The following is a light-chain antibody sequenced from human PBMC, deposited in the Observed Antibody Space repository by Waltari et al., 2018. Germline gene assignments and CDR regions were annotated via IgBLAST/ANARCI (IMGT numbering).Light chain of an antibody. CDR3: QQYGDSRT. Sequence: EIVLTQSPGTLSLSPGERATLPCRASQSISTSYLAWFQQKPGQAPRLLIYGASTRVIGIPDRFGGSGSGTDFTLTISRLEPEDFAVYYCQQYGDSRTFGQGTKVE. CDR1: QSISTSY. V-gene: IGKV3-20*01. J-gene: IGKJ1*01. CDR2: GAS.